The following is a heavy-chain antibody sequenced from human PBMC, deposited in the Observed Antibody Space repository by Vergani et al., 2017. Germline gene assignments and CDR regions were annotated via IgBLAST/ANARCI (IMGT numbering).Heavy chain of an antibody. D-gene: IGHD3-10*01. V-gene: IGHV3-30-3*01. J-gene: IGHJ6*02. CDR1: GLTFSDYA. Sequence: QVQLVESGGGVVQPGRSLRLSCTVSGLTFSDYAFHWVRQAPGKGLEWVAVISYDGSNKYYADSVRGRFTISRDDSKNTLYLQMNSLRAEDTGVYYCARDRYYLGSGSYPYFYYYGLDGWGQGTAVTVSS. CDR2: ISYDGSNK. CDR3: ARDRYYLGSGSYPYFYYYGLDG.